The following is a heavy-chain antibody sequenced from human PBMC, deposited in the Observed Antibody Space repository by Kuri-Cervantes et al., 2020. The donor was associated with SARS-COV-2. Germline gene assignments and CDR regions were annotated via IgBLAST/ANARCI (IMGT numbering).Heavy chain of an antibody. J-gene: IGHJ4*02. V-gene: IGHV3-48*03. CDR3: ARGSIAVPTGNYFDY. Sequence: GESLKISCAASGFTFSSYEMNWVRQAPGKGLEWVSYISSSGSTIYYADSVKGRFTISRDNAKNSLYLQMNSLRAEDTAVYYCARGSIAVPTGNYFDYWGQGTLVTVSS. CDR2: ISSSGSTI. D-gene: IGHD6-19*01. CDR1: GFTFSSYE.